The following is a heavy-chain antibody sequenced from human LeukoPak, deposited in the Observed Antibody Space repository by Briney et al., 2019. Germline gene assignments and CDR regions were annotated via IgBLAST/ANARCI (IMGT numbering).Heavy chain of an antibody. CDR1: GASISSGNSY. Sequence: SQTLSLTCTVSGASISSGNSYWAWIRQHPGKGLEWIGYIYYTGSTYYNPSLKSRLVISVDTSKNQFSLKLPSVTAADTAVSSCARAAGYDILTGCSRGWFFDLWGRGTLVTASS. J-gene: IGHJ2*01. CDR2: IYYTGST. D-gene: IGHD3-9*01. V-gene: IGHV4-31*03. CDR3: ARAAGYDILTGCSRGWFFDL.